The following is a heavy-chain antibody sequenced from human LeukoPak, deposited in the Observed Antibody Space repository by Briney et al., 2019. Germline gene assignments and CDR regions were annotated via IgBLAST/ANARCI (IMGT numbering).Heavy chain of an antibody. CDR1: GYTFTSYG. Sequence: ASVKVSCKASGYTFTSYGISWVRQAPGQGLEWMGWISAYNGNTNYAQKLQGRVTMTTDTSTSTAYMELRSRISDDTAVYYCARSPRYCSGGSCPPGYYYYGMDVWGQGTTVTVSS. CDR2: ISAYNGNT. D-gene: IGHD2-15*01. CDR3: ARSPRYCSGGSCPPGYYYYGMDV. V-gene: IGHV1-18*01. J-gene: IGHJ6*02.